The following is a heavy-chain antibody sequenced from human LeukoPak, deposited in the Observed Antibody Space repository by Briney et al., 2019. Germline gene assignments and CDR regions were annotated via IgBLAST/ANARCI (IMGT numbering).Heavy chain of an antibody. J-gene: IGHJ6*02. CDR1: GYPFSDYY. CDR2: INPNSGGT. D-gene: IGHD3-10*01. V-gene: IGHV1-2*02. CDR3: ARVVWARGYGSWSHYYYYGMDV. Sequence: ASVKVSCKASGYPFSDYYMHWVRQAPGQGLEWMGWINPNSGGTNSAQKFQGRVTMTRDTSISTAYMELSRLRSDDTAVYYCARVVWARGYGSWSHYYYYGMDVWGQGTTVTVFS.